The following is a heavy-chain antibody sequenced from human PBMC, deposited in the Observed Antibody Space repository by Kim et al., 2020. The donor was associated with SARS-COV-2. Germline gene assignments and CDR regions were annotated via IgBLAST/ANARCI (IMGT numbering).Heavy chain of an antibody. Sequence: GGSLRLSCAASGFTFSSYWMSWVRQAPGKGLEWVANIKQDGSEKYYVDSVKGRFTISRDNAKNSLYLQMNSLRAEDTAVYYCARARGAVAGRDGFDYWGQGTLVTVSS. CDR1: GFTFSSYW. V-gene: IGHV3-7*03. D-gene: IGHD6-19*01. CDR2: IKQDGSEK. CDR3: ARARGAVAGRDGFDY. J-gene: IGHJ4*02.